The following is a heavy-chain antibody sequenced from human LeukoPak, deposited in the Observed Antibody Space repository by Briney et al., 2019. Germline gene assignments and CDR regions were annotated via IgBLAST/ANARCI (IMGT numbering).Heavy chain of an antibody. CDR2: IYYSGST. D-gene: IGHD2-2*01. J-gene: IGHJ3*02. CDR1: GGSISSGDYY. Sequence: PSQTLSLTCTVSGGSISSGDYYWSWIRQPPGKGLEWIGSIYYSGSTYYNPSLKSRVTISVDTSKNQFSLKLSSVTAADTAVYYCARPDIVVVPAAIDAFDIWGQGTMVTVSS. V-gene: IGHV4-30-4*08. CDR3: ARPDIVVVPAAIDAFDI.